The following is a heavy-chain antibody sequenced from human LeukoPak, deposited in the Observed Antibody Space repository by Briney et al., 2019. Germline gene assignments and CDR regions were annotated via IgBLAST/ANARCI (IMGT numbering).Heavy chain of an antibody. Sequence: GASVKVSCKASGYTFTGYYMHWVRQAPGQGLEWMGWINPNSGGTNYAQKFQGRVTMTRDTSISTAYMELSRLRSDDTAVYYCASPVVVPAAAYGAFDIWGQGTMVTVSS. J-gene: IGHJ3*02. V-gene: IGHV1-2*02. CDR2: INPNSGGT. D-gene: IGHD2-2*01. CDR1: GYTFTGYY. CDR3: ASPVVVPAAAYGAFDI.